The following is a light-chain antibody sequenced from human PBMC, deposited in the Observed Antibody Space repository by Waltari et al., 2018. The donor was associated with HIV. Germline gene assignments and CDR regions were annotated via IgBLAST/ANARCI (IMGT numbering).Light chain of an antibody. CDR1: SSNVGRDHL. CDR3: CSCPRSGIRYV. Sequence: QSALTHPASVSGSPGQSITISCTGPSSNVGRDHLVSLYQKPPGEPPKLIIYEVTKRPSGVSNRFSGSKSGNTASLTISGLQAEDEADYYCCSCPRSGIRYVFGTGTKVTVL. CDR2: EVT. J-gene: IGLJ1*01. V-gene: IGLV2-23*02.